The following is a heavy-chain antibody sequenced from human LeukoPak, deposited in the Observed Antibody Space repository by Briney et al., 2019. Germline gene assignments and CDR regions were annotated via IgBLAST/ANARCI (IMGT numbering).Heavy chain of an antibody. D-gene: IGHD3-16*02. J-gene: IGHJ4*02. V-gene: IGHV3-30*03. CDR1: GFTFSSYG. Sequence: GGSLRLSCAASGFTFSSYGMHWVRQAPGKGLEWVAVISYDGSNKYYADSVKGRFTISRDNSKNTLYLQMNSLRAGDTAVYYCARGGSYRPTPFDYWGQGTLVTVSS. CDR3: ARGGSYRPTPFDY. CDR2: ISYDGSNK.